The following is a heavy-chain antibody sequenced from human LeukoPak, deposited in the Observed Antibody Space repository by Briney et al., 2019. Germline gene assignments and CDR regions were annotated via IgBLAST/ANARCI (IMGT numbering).Heavy chain of an antibody. J-gene: IGHJ4*02. Sequence: SETLSLTCTVSGGSISNSFWSWIRQSPGKGLEWIAYIYYTGNAKYNPSLKSRVTISVDTSKNQFSLRLTSVTADDTAVYYCARDSGSSPTFDYWGQGTLVTVSS. D-gene: IGHD1-26*01. CDR1: GGSISNSF. CDR2: IYYTGNA. V-gene: IGHV4-59*01. CDR3: ARDSGSSPTFDY.